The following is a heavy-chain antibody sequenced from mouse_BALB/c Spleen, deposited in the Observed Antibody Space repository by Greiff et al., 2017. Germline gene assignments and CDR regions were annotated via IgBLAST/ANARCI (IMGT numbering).Heavy chain of an antibody. Sequence: QVQLQQPGAELVKPGASVKLSCKASGYTFTSYWMHWVKQRPGQGLEWIGEINPSNGRTNYNEKFKSKATLTVDKSSSTAYMQLSSLTSEDSAVYYCARGGDDYDGEVYFDVWGAGTTVTVSS. CDR3: ARGGDDYDGEVYFDV. CDR1: GYTFTSYW. V-gene: IGHV1S81*02. D-gene: IGHD2-4*01. J-gene: IGHJ1*01. CDR2: INPSNGRT.